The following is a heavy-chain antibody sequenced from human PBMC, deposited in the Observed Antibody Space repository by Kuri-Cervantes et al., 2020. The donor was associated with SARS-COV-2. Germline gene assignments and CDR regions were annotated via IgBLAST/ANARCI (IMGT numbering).Heavy chain of an antibody. D-gene: IGHD3-22*01. Sequence: LRLACTLSGGSISSHYWSWIRQPPGKGLEWNGYVYSSGSTNYSPSLKSRVTMSVDTSKNQFSLKLTSVTAADTAVYYCTRAGYDNSGYYYSFDFWGQGTLVTVSS. CDR2: VYSSGST. J-gene: IGHJ4*02. CDR1: GGSISSHY. CDR3: TRAGYDNSGYYYSFDF. V-gene: IGHV4-59*11.